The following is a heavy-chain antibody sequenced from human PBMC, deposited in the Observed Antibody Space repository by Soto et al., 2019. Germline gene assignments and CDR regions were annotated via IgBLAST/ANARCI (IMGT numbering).Heavy chain of an antibody. CDR1: GVTVSSNY. Sequence: GGSLGLSCASSGVTVSSNYMSWVRQAPGKGLEWVSVIYSGGSTYYADSVKGRFTISRHNSKNTLYLQMNSLRAEDTAVYYCARAGVGFAFDIWGQGTMVTVSS. CDR2: IYSGGST. V-gene: IGHV3-53*04. D-gene: IGHD7-27*01. J-gene: IGHJ3*02. CDR3: ARAGVGFAFDI.